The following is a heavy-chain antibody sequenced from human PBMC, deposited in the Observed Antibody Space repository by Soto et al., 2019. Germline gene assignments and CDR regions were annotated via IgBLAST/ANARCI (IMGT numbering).Heavy chain of an antibody. CDR3: ARVLDGYNYYFDY. CDR2: IYYSGST. J-gene: IGHJ4*02. Sequence: PSDTTYLTCTVSRETINSYDGTWTRKPPGKGLEWIGYIYYSGSTNYNPSLKSRVTISVDTSKNQFSLKLSSVTAADTAVYYCARVLDGYNYYFDYWGQGTLVTVSS. V-gene: IGHV4-59*07. D-gene: IGHD5-12*01. CDR1: RETINSYD.